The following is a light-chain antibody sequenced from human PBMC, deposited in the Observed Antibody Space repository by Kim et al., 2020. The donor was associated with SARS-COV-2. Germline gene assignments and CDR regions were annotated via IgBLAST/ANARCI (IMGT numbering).Light chain of an antibody. V-gene: IGKV1-39*01. CDR3: QQSYAFPYT. Sequence: SASVGDRVTITCRASQSMSSYLNWDQHRPGNAPKILIYAVSSLQGGVPPRFSGSGSGTVFTLTISSLQPEDFATYFCQQSYAFPYTFGQGTSWRS. CDR2: AVS. J-gene: IGKJ2*01. CDR1: QSMSSY.